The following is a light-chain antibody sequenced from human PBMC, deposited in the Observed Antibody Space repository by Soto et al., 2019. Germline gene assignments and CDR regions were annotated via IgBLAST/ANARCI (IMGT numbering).Light chain of an antibody. V-gene: IGKV3-15*01. J-gene: IGKJ4*01. Sequence: EIVMTQSPATLSVSPGERATLSGSASQSVSSNLAWYQQKPGQAPRLLIYGASTRATGIPARFSGSGSGTEFTLTISSLQSEDFAVYYCQQYNNCPPLTFGGGTKVEIK. CDR1: QSVSSN. CDR2: GAS. CDR3: QQYNNCPPLT.